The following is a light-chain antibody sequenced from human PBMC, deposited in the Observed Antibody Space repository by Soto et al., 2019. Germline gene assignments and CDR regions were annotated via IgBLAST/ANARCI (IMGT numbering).Light chain of an antibody. CDR3: QHYNSYSEA. CDR1: QTISSW. V-gene: IGKV1-5*03. Sequence: DLQMTQSPSTLSGSVGDRVTITCRASQTISSWLAWYQQKPGKAPKLLIYKASTLKSGVPSRFSGSGSGTEFTLTISSPQPDDFATYYCQHYNSYSEAFGQGTKVELK. J-gene: IGKJ1*01. CDR2: KAS.